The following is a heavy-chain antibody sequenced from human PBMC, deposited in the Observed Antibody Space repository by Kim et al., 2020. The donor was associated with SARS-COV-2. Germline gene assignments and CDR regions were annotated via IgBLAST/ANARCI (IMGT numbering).Heavy chain of an antibody. D-gene: IGHD4-17*01. Sequence: GGSLRLSCAASGFTFSRYAMTWVRQAPGKGLEWVSAISGSGGRVYYVDSVKGRFTISRDNSKNTLYLQMNSLRAEDTAIYYCAKDSGNDYGDQLDSWGQGTLFTVSS. CDR1: GFTFSRYA. J-gene: IGHJ5*01. CDR3: AKDSGNDYGDQLDS. V-gene: IGHV3-23*01. CDR2: ISGSGGRV.